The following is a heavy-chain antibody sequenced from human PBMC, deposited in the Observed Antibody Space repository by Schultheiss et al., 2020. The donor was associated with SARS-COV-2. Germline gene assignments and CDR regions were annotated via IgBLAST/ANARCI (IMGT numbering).Heavy chain of an antibody. CDR2: IYFGGRT. J-gene: IGHJ6*02. V-gene: IGHV3-66*02. CDR1: GFTFSSYW. CDR3: ARGRGAGSSFLMDV. D-gene: IGHD6-13*01. Sequence: GGSLRLSCAASGFTFSSYWMHWVRQAPGKGLEWVSLIYFGGRTYDADSVKGRFTISRDNSKNTLYLQMNSLRAEDTAVYYCARGRGAGSSFLMDVWGQGTTVTVSS.